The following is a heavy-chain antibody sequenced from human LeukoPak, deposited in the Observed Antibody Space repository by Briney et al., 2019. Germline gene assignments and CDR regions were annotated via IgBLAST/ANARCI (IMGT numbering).Heavy chain of an antibody. J-gene: IGHJ4*02. V-gene: IGHV3-33*01. CDR3: ARDRGERKYFDY. Sequence: GGSLRLSCAASGFTFRNFGMHWVRQAPGKGLEWVAVIWYDGSNKIYVDSVKGRFTVSRGNSKNALYLQMNSLRAEDTAVYYCARDRGERKYFDYWGQGTLVIVSS. D-gene: IGHD1-1*01. CDR1: GFTFRNFG. CDR2: IWYDGSNK.